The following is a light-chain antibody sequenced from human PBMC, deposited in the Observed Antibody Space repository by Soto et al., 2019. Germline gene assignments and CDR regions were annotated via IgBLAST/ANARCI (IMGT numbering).Light chain of an antibody. J-gene: IGKJ1*01. CDR2: AAS. V-gene: IGKV3-15*01. CDR3: QQYNNWPPWT. CDR1: QSVSGN. Sequence: EIVMTQSPATLSVSPGERATLSCRASQSVSGNLAWYQQKPGQPPRLLIYAASSRPTGIPARFSGSGSGTEFTLTISSLQSEDFGVYYCQQYNNWPPWTFGQGTKVEIK.